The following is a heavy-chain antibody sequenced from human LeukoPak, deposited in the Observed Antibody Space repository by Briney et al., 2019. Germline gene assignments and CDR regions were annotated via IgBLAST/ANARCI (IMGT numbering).Heavy chain of an antibody. J-gene: IGHJ4*02. D-gene: IGHD1-26*01. CDR2: INLDGGEE. V-gene: IGHV3-7*03. CDR3: ASGGIYYGAAFDF. CDR1: GFIFSNSW. Sequence: PGGSLRLSCAASGFIFSNSWMNWVRQAPGKGLEWVANINLDGGEERYVDSVKGRFTISRDNAKNSLYLQMNSLRAEDTALYYCASGGIYYGAAFDFWGQGTLVTVSS.